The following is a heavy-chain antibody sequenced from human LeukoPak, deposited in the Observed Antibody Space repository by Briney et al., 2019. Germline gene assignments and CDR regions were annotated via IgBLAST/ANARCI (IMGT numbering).Heavy chain of an antibody. V-gene: IGHV4-34*01. CDR2: INHSGST. D-gene: IGHD4-23*01. CDR1: GASFSGYY. CDR3: ARGNDYGGNLDY. J-gene: IGHJ4*02. Sequence: SESLSLTWAVYGASFSGYYWSWIRQPPGKGLEWIGEINHSGSTNYNPSLKSRVTISVDTSKNQFSLKLSSVTAADTAVYYCARGNDYGGNLDYWGQGTLVTVSS.